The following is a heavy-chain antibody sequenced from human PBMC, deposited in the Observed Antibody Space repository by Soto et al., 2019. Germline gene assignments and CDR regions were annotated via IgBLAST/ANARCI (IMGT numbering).Heavy chain of an antibody. CDR3: AKVPRYCSSTSCYPHDAFDI. D-gene: IGHD2-2*01. CDR2: ITGSGGST. J-gene: IGHJ3*02. Sequence: EVQLLESGGGLVQPGGSLRLSCAASGFTFSSYAMSWVRQAPGKGLEWVSAITGSGGSTYYADSVKGRFTISRDNSKNTLYLQMNSLRDEDTAVYYCAKVPRYCSSTSCYPHDAFDIWGQGTMVTVSS. CDR1: GFTFSSYA. V-gene: IGHV3-23*01.